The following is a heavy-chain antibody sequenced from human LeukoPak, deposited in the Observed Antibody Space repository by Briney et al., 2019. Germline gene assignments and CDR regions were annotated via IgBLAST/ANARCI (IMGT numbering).Heavy chain of an antibody. CDR1: GFTFDNYA. CDR2: ISWNSGSI. V-gene: IGHV3-9*01. D-gene: IGHD3-22*01. Sequence: GGSLRLSCAASGFTFDNYAMHWVRQAPGKGLEWVSGISWNSGSIAYADSVKGRFTISRDNAKNSLYLQMNSLRDEDTALYYCAKDFYHYDSSGHDYWGQGTLVTVSS. J-gene: IGHJ4*02. CDR3: AKDFYHYDSSGHDY.